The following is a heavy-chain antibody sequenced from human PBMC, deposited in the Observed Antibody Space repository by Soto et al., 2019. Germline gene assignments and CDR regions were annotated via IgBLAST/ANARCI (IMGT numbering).Heavy chain of an antibody. J-gene: IGHJ4*02. CDR1: GYSFAGYW. V-gene: IGHV5-10-1*01. CDR2: IDPSDSQT. CDR3: ARQIYDSDTGPNFQYYFDS. Sequence: GEPLKIACKGSGYSFAGYWITWVRQKPGKGLEWMGRIDPSDSQTYYSPSFRGHVTISVTKSITTVFLQWSSLRASDTAMYYCARQIYDSDTGPNFQYYFDSWGQGTPVTVSS. D-gene: IGHD3-22*01.